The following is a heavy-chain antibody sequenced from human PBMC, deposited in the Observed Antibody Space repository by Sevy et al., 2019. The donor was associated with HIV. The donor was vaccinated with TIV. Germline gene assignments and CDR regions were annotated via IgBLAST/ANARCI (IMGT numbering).Heavy chain of an antibody. V-gene: IGHV3-49*03. CDR2: IRSKAYGGTT. CDR3: TRDRRMAHNRAFDI. J-gene: IGHJ3*02. CDR1: GFTFGNYD. Sequence: GGSLRLSCTASGFTFGNYDMSWFRQAPGKGLEWIGFIRSKAYGGTTQYAASVKVRFTISRDDSQSIAYLQMNSLKIEDTAVYYCTRDRRMAHNRAFDIWGQGTMVTVSS.